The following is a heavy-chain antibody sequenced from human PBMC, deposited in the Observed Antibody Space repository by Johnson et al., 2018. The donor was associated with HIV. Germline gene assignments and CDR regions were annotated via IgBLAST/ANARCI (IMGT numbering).Heavy chain of an antibody. Sequence: VQLVESGGCLVQPGGSLRLSCAASGFTFSSYWMSWVRQAPGKGLEWVANIKQDGSEKYYVDSVKGRFTISRDNAKNSLYLQMNSLRAEDTAVYYCARVSTVVTGDAFDIWGQGTMVTVSS. V-gene: IGHV3-7*05. D-gene: IGHD4-23*01. CDR1: GFTFSSYW. CDR3: ARVSTVVTGDAFDI. CDR2: IKQDGSEK. J-gene: IGHJ3*02.